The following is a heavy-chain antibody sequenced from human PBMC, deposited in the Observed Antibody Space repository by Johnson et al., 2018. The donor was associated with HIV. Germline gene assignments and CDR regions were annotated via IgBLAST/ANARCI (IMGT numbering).Heavy chain of an antibody. J-gene: IGHJ3*02. CDR3: AKDSMGFNWNQFEAFDM. D-gene: IGHD1-20*01. Sequence: QVQLVESGGGVVQPGKSLRLSCAASGFTFSSYGMHWVRQAAGKGLEWVALIWYDGSNKYYADSVKGRLTISRDNSKNTLYLQMNSLRGEDTAVYYCAKDSMGFNWNQFEAFDMWGQGTMVTVSS. V-gene: IGHV3-33*06. CDR1: GFTFSSYG. CDR2: IWYDGSNK.